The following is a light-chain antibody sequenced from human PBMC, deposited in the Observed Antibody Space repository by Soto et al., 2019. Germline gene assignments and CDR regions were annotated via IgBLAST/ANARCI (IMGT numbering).Light chain of an antibody. Sequence: TPSPGPLSLSPGERATLSRRASQSVSSSYLAWYQQKPGQAPRLLIYGASTRATGIPARFSGSGSGTEFTLTISSLQSEDFAVYYCQQYNNWPRTFGQGSKVDI. CDR2: GAS. V-gene: IGKV3-15*01. J-gene: IGKJ1*01. CDR1: QSVSSSY. CDR3: QQYNNWPRT.